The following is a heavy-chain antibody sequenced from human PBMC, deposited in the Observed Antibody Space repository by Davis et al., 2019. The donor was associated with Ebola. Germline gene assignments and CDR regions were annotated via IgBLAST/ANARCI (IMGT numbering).Heavy chain of an antibody. CDR3: SEQGFSGYNYFDS. Sequence: SVKVSCKASGGTFSSYTISWVRQAPGQRLEWMGIINPSGGSTSYAQKFQGRVTITADKSTVTAYLKLSSLRSEDTAVYYCSEQGFSGYNYFDSWGQGTQVTVSS. V-gene: IGHV1-69*02. D-gene: IGHD5-12*01. CDR2: INPSGGST. J-gene: IGHJ4*02. CDR1: GGTFSSYT.